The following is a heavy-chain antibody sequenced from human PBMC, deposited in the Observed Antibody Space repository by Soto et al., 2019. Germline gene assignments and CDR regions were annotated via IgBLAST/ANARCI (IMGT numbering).Heavy chain of an antibody. CDR1: GFTFSSYW. CDR2: IKQDGSEK. CDR3: ARVRGYSSSLYYFDY. V-gene: IGHV3-7*03. D-gene: IGHD6-13*01. Sequence: GGSLRLSCAASGFTFSSYWMSWVRQAPGKGLEWVANIKQDGSEKYYVDSVKGRFTISRDNAKNSLYLQMNSLRAEDTAVYYRARVRGYSSSLYYFDYWGQGTLVTVSS. J-gene: IGHJ4*02.